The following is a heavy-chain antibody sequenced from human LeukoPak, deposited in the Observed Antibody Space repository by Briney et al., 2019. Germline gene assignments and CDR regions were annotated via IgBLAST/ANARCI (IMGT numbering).Heavy chain of an antibody. V-gene: IGHV3-15*01. CDR2: IKSKTDGGTT. J-gene: IGHJ3*02. D-gene: IGHD1-26*01. CDR1: GFTFSNAW. CDR3: TRILLKWELPGSDAFDI. Sequence: GGSLRLSCAASGFTFSNAWMSWVRQAPGKGLEWVGRIKSKTDGGTTDYAAPVKGRFTISRDDSKNTLYLQMNSLKTEDTAVYYCTRILLKWELPGSDAFDIWGEGTMVTVSS.